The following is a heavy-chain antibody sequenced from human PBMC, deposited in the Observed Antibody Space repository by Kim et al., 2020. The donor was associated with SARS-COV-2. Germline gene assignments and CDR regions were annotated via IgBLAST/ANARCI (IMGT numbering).Heavy chain of an antibody. Sequence: GGSLRLSCAASGFTVSSNYMSWVRQAPGKGLEWVSVIYSGGSTYYADSVKGRFTISRHNSKNTLYLQMNSLRAEDTAVYYCARPYYYDSSGYLELTDYWGQGTLVTVSS. V-gene: IGHV3-53*04. CDR2: IYSGGST. J-gene: IGHJ4*02. D-gene: IGHD3-22*01. CDR3: ARPYYYDSSGYLELTDY. CDR1: GFTVSSNY.